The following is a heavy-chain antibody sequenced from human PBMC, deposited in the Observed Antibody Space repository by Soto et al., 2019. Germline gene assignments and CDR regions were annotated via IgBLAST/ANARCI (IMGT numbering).Heavy chain of an antibody. Sequence: SETLSLTSTVSGVSINSYYLSCIRHPAGKGLEWIGRIYSSGSTNYNPSLKTRFTISLDTSRNQISLKVTSVPAADKAVYYCARASRLGSFLNDSWGPGTLVTVSS. CDR2: IYSSGST. D-gene: IGHD1-26*01. CDR1: GVSINSYY. CDR3: ARASRLGSFLNDS. J-gene: IGHJ4*02. V-gene: IGHV4-4*07.